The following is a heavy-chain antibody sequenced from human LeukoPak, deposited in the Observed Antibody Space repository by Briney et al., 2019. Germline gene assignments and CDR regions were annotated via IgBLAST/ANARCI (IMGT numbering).Heavy chain of an antibody. Sequence: SQTLSLTCTVSGGSISSGGYYWSWIRQHPGKGLEWIGYIYYSGSTYYNPSLKSRITMSIDTSKNQFSLKLSSVTAADTAVYYCAREIAGHEGDHYFDYWGQGTLVTVSS. CDR3: AREIAGHEGDHYFDY. CDR2: IYYSGST. J-gene: IGHJ4*02. CDR1: GGSISSGGYY. V-gene: IGHV4-31*03.